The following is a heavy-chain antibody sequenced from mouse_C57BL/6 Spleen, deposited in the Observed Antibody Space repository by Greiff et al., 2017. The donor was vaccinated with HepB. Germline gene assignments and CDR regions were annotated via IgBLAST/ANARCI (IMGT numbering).Heavy chain of an antibody. CDR2: IRLKSDNYAT. CDR3: TEGGAFDY. D-gene: IGHD1-1*02. Sequence: DVKLQESGGGLVQPGGSMKLSCVASGFTFSNYWMNWVRQSPEKGLEWVAQIRLKSDNYATHYAESVKGRFTISRDDSKSSVYLQMNNLRAEDTGIYYCTEGGAFDYCGQGTTLTVSS. J-gene: IGHJ2*01. CDR1: GFTFSNYW. V-gene: IGHV6-3*01.